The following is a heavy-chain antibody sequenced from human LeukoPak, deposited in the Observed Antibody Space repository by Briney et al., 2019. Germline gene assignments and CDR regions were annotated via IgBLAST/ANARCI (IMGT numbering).Heavy chain of an antibody. CDR2: IKYDGSTS. CDR1: GFTFTTYW. CDR3: AAVAVAGRGH. D-gene: IGHD6-19*01. V-gene: IGHV3-74*01. Sequence: GGSLRLSCEASGFTFTTYWIHWVCQGPGKGLVWVSRIKYDGSTSNYADSVKGRFTISRDNSKNTLYLQMNSLRAEDTAVYYCAAVAVAGRGHWGQGTLVTVSS. J-gene: IGHJ4*02.